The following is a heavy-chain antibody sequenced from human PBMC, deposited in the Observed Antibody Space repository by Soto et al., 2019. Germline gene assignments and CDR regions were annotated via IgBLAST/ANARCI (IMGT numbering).Heavy chain of an antibody. CDR3: ARGAVGAADPRFHAFDI. Sequence: PGGSLRLSCAASGFTFSSYGMHWVRQAPGKGLEWVAVIWYDGSNKYYADSVKGRFTISRDNSKNTLYLQMNSLRAEDTAVYYCARGAVGAADPRFHAFDIWGQGTMVTVSS. V-gene: IGHV3-33*01. D-gene: IGHD1-26*01. J-gene: IGHJ3*02. CDR1: GFTFSSYG. CDR2: IWYDGSNK.